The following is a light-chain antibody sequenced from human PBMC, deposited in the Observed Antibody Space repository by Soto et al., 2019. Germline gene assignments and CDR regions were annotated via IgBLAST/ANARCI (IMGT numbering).Light chain of an antibody. CDR2: EVI. CDR1: SNVVVIFNL. V-gene: IGLV2-23*02. Sequence: QSALTQVASVSGSPGQSIPISCTGTSNVVVIFNLFSLYQQHPGKAPRLIIYEVIKRPSGVFNRFSGSKSGNTASLTISGLQAEDEADYYCCSYAGSSVYVFGTGTKVTVL. J-gene: IGLJ1*01. CDR3: CSYAGSSVYV.